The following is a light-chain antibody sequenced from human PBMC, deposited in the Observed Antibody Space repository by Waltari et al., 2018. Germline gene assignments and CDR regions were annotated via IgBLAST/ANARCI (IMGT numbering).Light chain of an antibody. CDR2: GAF. J-gene: IGKJ1*01. CDR1: LSIGSS. CDR3: QHYLRLPVA. V-gene: IGKV3-20*01. Sequence: DIVLTQSPATQSLSQGERANLSCRASLSIGSSLAWYQQRPGQAPRLLLYGAFIRATGVADRFSGSGSGTDFSLTISRLEPEDFAVYYCQHYLRLPVAFGLGTKVEIK.